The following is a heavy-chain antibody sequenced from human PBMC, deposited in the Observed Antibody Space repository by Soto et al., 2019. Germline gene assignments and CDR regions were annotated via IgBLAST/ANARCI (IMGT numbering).Heavy chain of an antibody. J-gene: IGHJ6*01. Sequence: ASAKLSCKSSGYTINSYGMFCVRQDNGKGLEWMGWISAYNGNTNYAQKLQGRVTMTTDTSTSTAYMELRSLRSDDTAVYYCAKAPRYYDFCIGHYPAPNYNYYYGMGVSGEGTTVSVSS. CDR3: AKAPRYYDFCIGHYPAPNYNYYYGMGV. D-gene: IGHD3-3*01. CDR2: ISAYNGNT. V-gene: IGHV1-18*01. CDR1: GYTINSYG.